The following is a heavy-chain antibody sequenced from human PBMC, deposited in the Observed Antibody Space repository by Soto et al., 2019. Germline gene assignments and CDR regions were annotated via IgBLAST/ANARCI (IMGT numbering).Heavy chain of an antibody. V-gene: IGHV3-21*01. D-gene: IGHD1-26*01. Sequence: GGSLRLSCAASGFTFSSYSMNWVRQAPGKGLEWISSVSSSGTYIYYADSVKGRFTISRDNAENSLYLQMSSLRAEDTAVYYCARDTVTGTYWGNSPPFEYWGQGTLVTVSS. CDR1: GFTFSSYS. CDR2: VSSSGTYI. CDR3: ARDTVTGTYWGNSPPFEY. J-gene: IGHJ4*02.